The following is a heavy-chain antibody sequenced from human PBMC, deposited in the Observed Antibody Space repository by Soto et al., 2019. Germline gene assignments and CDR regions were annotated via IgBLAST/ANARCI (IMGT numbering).Heavy chain of an antibody. CDR2: ISSSGSTI. D-gene: IGHD2-15*01. Sequence: QVQLVESGGGLVKPGGSLRLSCAASGFTFNDYYMSWIRQAPGKGLEWVSYISSSGSTIYYADSVKGRFTISRDNAKNSLYLQMNSMRAEDTAVYYCARARDYIVVFPFDIWGQGTMVTVSS. J-gene: IGHJ3*02. V-gene: IGHV3-11*01. CDR3: ARARDYIVVFPFDI. CDR1: GFTFNDYY.